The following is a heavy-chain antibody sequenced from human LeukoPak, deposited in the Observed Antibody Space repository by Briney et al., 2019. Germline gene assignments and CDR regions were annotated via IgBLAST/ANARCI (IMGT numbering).Heavy chain of an antibody. CDR2: ISTYNGNT. V-gene: IGHV1-18*01. Sequence: ASVKVSCKASGYTFTSYGISWVRQAPGQGLEWMGLISTYNGNTNYAQKLQGRVTMTTDTSTSTAYMELRSLRSEDTAVYYCARVFGYYDSSGYPTPYYYYYMDVWGKGTTVTVSS. CDR1: GYTFTSYG. CDR3: ARVFGYYDSSGYPTPYYYYYMDV. J-gene: IGHJ6*03. D-gene: IGHD3-22*01.